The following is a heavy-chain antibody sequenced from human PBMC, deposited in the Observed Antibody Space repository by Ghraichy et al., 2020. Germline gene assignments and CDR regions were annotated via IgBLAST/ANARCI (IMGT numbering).Heavy chain of an antibody. CDR1: GGSISNFL. CDR2: IYKSGST. V-gene: IGHV4-59*01. J-gene: IGHJ5*02. Sequence: SETLSLTCTVSGGSISNFLWNWIRQPPGTGLEWIGYIYKSGSTNSNPSLKRRVTISVDTSRNQFSLKLSSMTAADTAMYSCAREAFCTGHSCWEGDNWFDPWGQGPLVTVSS. CDR3: AREAFCTGHSCWEGDNWFDP. D-gene: IGHD2-2*01.